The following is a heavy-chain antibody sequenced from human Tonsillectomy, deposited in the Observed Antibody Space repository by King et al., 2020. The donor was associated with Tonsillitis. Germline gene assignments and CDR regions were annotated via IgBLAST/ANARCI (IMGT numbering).Heavy chain of an antibody. CDR1: GGTFSSYA. Sequence: QLVQSGAEVKKPGSSVKVSCKASGGTFSSYAISWVRQAPGQGLEWMGGIIPIFGTTNYAQKFQGRVTITADVSTSTAFMELSSLRSEDTAVYYCARDAIAVAGTDYWGQGTLVTVSS. V-gene: IGHV1-69*01. D-gene: IGHD6-19*01. J-gene: IGHJ4*02. CDR2: IIPIFGTT. CDR3: ARDAIAVAGTDY.